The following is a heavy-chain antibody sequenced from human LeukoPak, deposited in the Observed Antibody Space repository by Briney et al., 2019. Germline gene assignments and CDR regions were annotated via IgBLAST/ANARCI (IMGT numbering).Heavy chain of an antibody. Sequence: ASVKVSCKASGYTFTSYYMHWVRQAPGQGLEWMGIINPSGGSTSYAQKFQGRDTMTRDTSTSTVYMELSSLRSEDTAVYYCARDIVVVPAAISYYYYGMDVWGQGTTVTVSS. D-gene: IGHD2-2*01. J-gene: IGHJ6*02. V-gene: IGHV1-46*01. CDR2: INPSGGST. CDR3: ARDIVVVPAAISYYYYGMDV. CDR1: GYTFTSYY.